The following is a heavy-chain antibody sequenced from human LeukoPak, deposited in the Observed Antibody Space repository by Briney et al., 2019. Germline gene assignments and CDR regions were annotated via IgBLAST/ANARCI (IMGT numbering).Heavy chain of an antibody. J-gene: IGHJ4*02. V-gene: IGHV1-2*02. CDR3: ARDLEYYYDSSGYYYGDY. D-gene: IGHD3-22*01. Sequence: ASVKVSCKASGYTFTGYYMHWVRQAPGQGLEWMGWINPNSGGTNYAQKFQGRVTMTRDTSISTAYMELRSLRSDDTAVYYCARDLEYYYDSSGYYYGDYWGQGTLVTVSS. CDR2: INPNSGGT. CDR1: GYTFTGYY.